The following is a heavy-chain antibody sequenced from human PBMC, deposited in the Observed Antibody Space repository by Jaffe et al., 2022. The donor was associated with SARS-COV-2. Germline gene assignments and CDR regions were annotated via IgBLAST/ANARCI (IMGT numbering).Heavy chain of an antibody. CDR1: GFTFSSYA. CDR3: AKDYGGNSGAYNF. V-gene: IGHV3-23*01. Sequence: EVQLLESGGGLVQPGGSLRLSCAASGFTFSSYAMGWLRQPPGKGLEWVLSLTGSGDRTYYADSVKGRFTISRDNSKNTLYLQMNTLRADDTAVYYCAKDYGGNSGAYNFWGQGTLVTVSS. CDR2: LTGSGDRT. J-gene: IGHJ4*02. D-gene: IGHD2-21*02.